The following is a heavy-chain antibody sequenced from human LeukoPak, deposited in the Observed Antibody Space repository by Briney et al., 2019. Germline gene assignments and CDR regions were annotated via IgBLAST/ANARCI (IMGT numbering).Heavy chain of an antibody. CDR3: ARDPFDL. Sequence: PGGSLRLSCEASGFTLSNRWVTWVRQTPGKGLEWVATLKQGGSDKFYVDSVRGRFTISGDNAKNSLFLEMNSPRVEDTAVYYCARDPFDLWGQGTLVTVSS. J-gene: IGHJ5*02. CDR2: LKQGGSDK. V-gene: IGHV3-7*01. CDR1: GFTLSNRW.